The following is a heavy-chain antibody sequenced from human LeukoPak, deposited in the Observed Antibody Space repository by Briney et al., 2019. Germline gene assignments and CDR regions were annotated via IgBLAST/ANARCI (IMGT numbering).Heavy chain of an antibody. CDR3: ARHPLPYSSGWSQFDY. V-gene: IGHV4-39*01. J-gene: IGHJ4*02. CDR1: GGSISSSSYY. CDR2: IYYSGST. D-gene: IGHD6-19*01. Sequence: PSETLSLTCTVSGGSISSSSYYWGWIRQPPGKGLEWIGSIYYSGSTYYNPSLKSRVTISVDTSKNQFSLKLSSVTAADTAVYYCARHPLPYSSGWSQFDYWGQGTLVTVSS.